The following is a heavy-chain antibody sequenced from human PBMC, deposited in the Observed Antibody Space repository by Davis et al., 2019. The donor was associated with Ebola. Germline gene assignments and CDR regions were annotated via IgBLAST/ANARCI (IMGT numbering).Heavy chain of an antibody. Sequence: HTGGSLRLSCAASGFTFSNFWMHWVRQAPGKGLVCVSRINNDGSITNYADSVKGRFTISRDNAKNSLYLQMNSLRAEDTAVYYCARDRRALYCSGGSCYSHYYYYMDVWGKGTTVTVSS. J-gene: IGHJ6*03. D-gene: IGHD2-15*01. CDR2: INNDGSIT. CDR1: GFTFSNFW. CDR3: ARDRRALYCSGGSCYSHYYYYMDV. V-gene: IGHV3-74*01.